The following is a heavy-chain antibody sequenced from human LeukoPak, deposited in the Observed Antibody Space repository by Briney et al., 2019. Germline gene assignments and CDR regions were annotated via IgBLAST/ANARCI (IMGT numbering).Heavy chain of an antibody. D-gene: IGHD5-12*01. CDR2: INRRGST. CDR3: AREIIVARGAFDI. Sequence: SETLSLTCAVYGGSFSGYYWIWIRQPPGKGLEWIGEINRRGSTNYNPSLKSRVTISVDTSKNQFSLKLSSVTAADTAVYYCAREIIVARGAFDIRGQGTMVTVSS. V-gene: IGHV4-34*01. J-gene: IGHJ3*02. CDR1: GGSFSGYY.